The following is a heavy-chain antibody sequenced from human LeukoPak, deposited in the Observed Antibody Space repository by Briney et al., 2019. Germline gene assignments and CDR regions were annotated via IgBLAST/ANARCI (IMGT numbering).Heavy chain of an antibody. V-gene: IGHV3-23*01. CDR2: ISGSGGST. Sequence: GGSLRLSCAASGFTFTSYGMHWVRQAPGKGLEWVSAISGSGGSTYNADSVKGRFTISRDNSKNTLYLQMNSLRDEDTAVYYCAKDSHWILFDDWGQGTLVTVSS. CDR3: AKDSHWILFDD. J-gene: IGHJ4*02. CDR1: GFTFTSYG. D-gene: IGHD2-2*03.